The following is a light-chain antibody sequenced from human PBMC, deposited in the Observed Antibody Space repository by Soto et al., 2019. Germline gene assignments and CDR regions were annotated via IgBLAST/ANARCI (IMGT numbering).Light chain of an antibody. V-gene: IGKV3-11*01. CDR2: DAS. Sequence: EIVLTQSPATLSLSPGERATLSCRASQSVSSFLGWYQQKPGQAPRLLIYDASNRATVIPARFSGSGSGTDFTLTISSLEPEDFAVYYCQQRSSWTFGQGTKVEIK. J-gene: IGKJ1*01. CDR1: QSVSSF. CDR3: QQRSSWT.